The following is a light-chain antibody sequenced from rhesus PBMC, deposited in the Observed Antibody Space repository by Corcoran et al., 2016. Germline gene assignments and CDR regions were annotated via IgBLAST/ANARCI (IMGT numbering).Light chain of an antibody. CDR1: QSVSSY. V-gene: IGKV3-10*01. CDR2: GAS. J-gene: IGKJ2*01. CDR3: YQHSSGYS. Sequence: QVILTQSPATLSLSPGERATLSCRASQSVSSYLTWYQQKPGQAPRLLIYGASSRATGIPERFSGSGSGTDFTLTISSLEHEDVGVYHCYQHSSGYSFGQGTKVEIK.